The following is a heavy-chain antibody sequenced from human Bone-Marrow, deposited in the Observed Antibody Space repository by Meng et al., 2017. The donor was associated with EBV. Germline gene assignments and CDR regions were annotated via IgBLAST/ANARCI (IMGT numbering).Heavy chain of an antibody. CDR2: ISDVSDYI. D-gene: IGHD1-1*01. J-gene: IGHJ5*02. CDR1: GFTFSDYY. CDR3: ASGDPLTGIPFDP. Sequence: QVQLVESGGGLVKPGGSLRLSCAASGFTFSDYYMSWVRQAPGKGLEWVSYISDVSDYIYYADSVKGRFTISRDNAENSLYLQMSSLRVEDTAVYYCASGDPLTGIPFDPWGQGTLVTVSS. V-gene: IGHV3-11*06.